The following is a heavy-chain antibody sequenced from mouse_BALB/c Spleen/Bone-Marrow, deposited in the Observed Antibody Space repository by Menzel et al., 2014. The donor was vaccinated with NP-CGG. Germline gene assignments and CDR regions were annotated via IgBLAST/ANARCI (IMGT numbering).Heavy chain of an antibody. CDR1: GFTFTDYY. CDR3: ARNYDGAMDY. V-gene: IGHV7-3*02. J-gene: IGHJ4*01. Sequence: EVKLVESGGGLVQPGGSLRLSCATSGFTFTDYYMSWVRQPPGKALEWLGFIRNKANGYTTEYSASVKGRFTISRDNSRSILYLQMNTLRAEDSATYYCARNYDGAMDYWGQGTSVTVSS. CDR2: IRNKANGYTT. D-gene: IGHD2-12*01.